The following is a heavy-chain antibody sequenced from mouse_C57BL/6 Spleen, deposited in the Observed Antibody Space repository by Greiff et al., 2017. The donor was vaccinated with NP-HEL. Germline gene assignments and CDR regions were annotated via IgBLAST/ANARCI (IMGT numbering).Heavy chain of an antibody. Sequence: VQLKESGPGLVKPSQSLSLTCSVTGYSITSGYYWNWIRQFPGNKLEWMGYISYDGSNNYNPSLKNRISITRDTSKNQFFLKLNSVTTEDTATYYCARETQSTMITNSYWYFDVWGTGTTVTVSS. CDR2: ISYDGSN. CDR1: GYSITSGYY. J-gene: IGHJ1*03. D-gene: IGHD2-4*01. CDR3: ARETQSTMITNSYWYFDV. V-gene: IGHV3-6*01.